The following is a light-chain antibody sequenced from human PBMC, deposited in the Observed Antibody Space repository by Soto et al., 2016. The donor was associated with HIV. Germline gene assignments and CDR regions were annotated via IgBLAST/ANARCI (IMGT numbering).Light chain of an antibody. CDR2: HND. J-gene: IGLJ2*01. Sequence: SFELTQPPSVSVSPGQTASITCSSDQLGSKYVRWYQQRPGHSPMLVISHNDKRPSGISERFSGSNSGNTGTLTISGTQAMDEADYYCQAWDSTTAVFGGGTKLTVL. CDR3: QAWDSTTAV. V-gene: IGLV3-1*01. CDR1: QLGSKY.